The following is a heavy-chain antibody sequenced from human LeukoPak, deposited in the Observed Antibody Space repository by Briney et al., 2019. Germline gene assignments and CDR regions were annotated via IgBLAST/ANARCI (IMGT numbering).Heavy chain of an antibody. V-gene: IGHV4-59*01. Sequence: SETLSLTCTVSGGSISSYYWSWIRQPPGKGLEWIGYIYYSGATNYNPSLKSRVTISVDTSKNQFSLKLSSVTAADTAVYFCARGVYIAAAQYGYWGQGTLVTVSS. CDR3: ARGVYIAAAQYGY. CDR2: IYYSGAT. CDR1: GGSISSYY. J-gene: IGHJ4*02. D-gene: IGHD6-13*01.